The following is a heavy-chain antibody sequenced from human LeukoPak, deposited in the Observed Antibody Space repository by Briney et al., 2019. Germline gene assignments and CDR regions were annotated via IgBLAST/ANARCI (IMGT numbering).Heavy chain of an antibody. Sequence: SETLSLTCAVYGGSFSGYYWSWIRQPPGKGLEWIGEINHSGSTNYNPSLKSRVTISVDTSKNQFSLKLSSVTAADTAVYYCARDFDPVLGYYDSSGYYYAFDIWGQGTMVTVSS. CDR3: ARDFDPVLGYYDSSGYYYAFDI. J-gene: IGHJ3*02. CDR1: GGSFSGYY. D-gene: IGHD3-22*01. CDR2: INHSGST. V-gene: IGHV4-34*01.